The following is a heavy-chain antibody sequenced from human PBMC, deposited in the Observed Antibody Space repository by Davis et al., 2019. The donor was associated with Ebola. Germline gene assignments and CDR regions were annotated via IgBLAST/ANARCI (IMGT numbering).Heavy chain of an antibody. CDR3: ARARRWILNWYFDL. CDR1: GFTFSSYS. D-gene: IGHD4-23*01. Sequence: GESLKISCAASGFTFSSYSMNWVRQAPGKGLEWVSYISSSSSTIYYADSVKGRFTISRDNAKNSLYLQMNSLRDEDTAVYYCARARRWILNWYFDLWGRGTLVTVSS. CDR2: ISSSSSTI. V-gene: IGHV3-48*02. J-gene: IGHJ2*01.